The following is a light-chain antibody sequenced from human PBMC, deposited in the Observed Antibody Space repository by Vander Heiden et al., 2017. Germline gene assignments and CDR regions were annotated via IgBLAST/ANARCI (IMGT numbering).Light chain of an antibody. V-gene: IGKV3-11*01. CDR1: QSISSY. CDR3: QQRSDWPLT. Sequence: EIVLTQSPATLSLSPGERATLSCRASQSISSYLAWYQQKPGQARRLLIYDASNRATGIPARFSGSGSETDFTLTISSLEPEDFAVYYCQQRSDWPLTFGGGTKVEIK. CDR2: DAS. J-gene: IGKJ4*01.